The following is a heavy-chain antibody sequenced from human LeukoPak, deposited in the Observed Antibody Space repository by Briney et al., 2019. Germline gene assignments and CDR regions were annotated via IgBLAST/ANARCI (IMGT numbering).Heavy chain of an antibody. CDR3: ARDIPKIDY. V-gene: IGHV1-46*01. J-gene: IGHJ4*02. D-gene: IGHD2-2*02. Sequence: ASVKDSCKASGYTFTSYFMHWVRPAPGQGLEWMGIINPSGGSTSYAQKFQGRVTMTRDTSTSTVYMELSSRRSEDTAVYYCARDIPKIDYWGQGTLVTVSS. CDR2: INPSGGST. CDR1: GYTFTSYF.